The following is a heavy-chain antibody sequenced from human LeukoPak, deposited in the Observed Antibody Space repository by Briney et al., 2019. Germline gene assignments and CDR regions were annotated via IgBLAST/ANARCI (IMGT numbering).Heavy chain of an antibody. J-gene: IGHJ4*02. Sequence: SETLSLTCTVSGGSISSSSYYWGWIRQPPGKGLEWIGSIYYSRIPYYNPSLKGRLTLSVDTSNNQFSLKLSSVTTADTALFFCARHLAAGNYFDYWGQGTLVSVSS. D-gene: IGHD6-13*01. V-gene: IGHV4-39*01. CDR3: ARHLAAGNYFDY. CDR2: IYYSRIP. CDR1: GGSISSSSYY.